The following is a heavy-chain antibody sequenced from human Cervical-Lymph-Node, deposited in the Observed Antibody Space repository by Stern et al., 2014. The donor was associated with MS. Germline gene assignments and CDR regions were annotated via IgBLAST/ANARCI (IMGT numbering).Heavy chain of an antibody. V-gene: IGHV1-3*04. CDR3: ARTGTVVTSGYYYGMDV. CDR2: INTGNGNR. Sequence: QDQLVQSGAEVKKPGASVKVSCKTAGYNFTDYGIIWVRQAHGQRLEWMGWINTGNGNRRYSQKIQGRVTITRDTSASTAYMELSSLRSEDTAVYYCARTGTVVTSGYYYGMDVWGQGTTVTVSS. CDR1: GYNFTDYG. J-gene: IGHJ6*02. D-gene: IGHD4-23*01.